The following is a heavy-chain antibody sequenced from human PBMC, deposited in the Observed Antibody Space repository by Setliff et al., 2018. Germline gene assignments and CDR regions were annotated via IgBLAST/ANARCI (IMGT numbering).Heavy chain of an antibody. CDR3: AKDIYGSGSYAVGGYFDY. Sequence: GGSLRLSCAASRFTFSNYWMSWVRQAPGKGLEWVANIKEDGSEKYYVDSVKGRFTISRDNSKNTLYPQMNSLRPDDTAVYYCAKDIYGSGSYAVGGYFDYWGQGTQVTVSS. CDR1: RFTFSNYW. V-gene: IGHV3-7*01. CDR2: IKEDGSEK. J-gene: IGHJ4*02. D-gene: IGHD3-10*01.